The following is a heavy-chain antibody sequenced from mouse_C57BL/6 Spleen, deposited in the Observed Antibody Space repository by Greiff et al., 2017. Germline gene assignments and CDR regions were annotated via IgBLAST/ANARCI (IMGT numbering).Heavy chain of an antibody. J-gene: IGHJ4*01. D-gene: IGHD1-1*01. CDR1: GYTFTSYW. Sequence: QVQLQQPGAELVRPGSSVKLSCKASGYTFTSYWMHLVKQRPIQGLEWIGNIDPSDSETHYNQKFKDKATLTVDKSSSTAYMQLSSLTSEDSAVYYCALGYGSRSYAMDYWGQGTSGTVAS. CDR3: ALGYGSRSYAMDY. CDR2: IDPSDSET. V-gene: IGHV1-52*01.